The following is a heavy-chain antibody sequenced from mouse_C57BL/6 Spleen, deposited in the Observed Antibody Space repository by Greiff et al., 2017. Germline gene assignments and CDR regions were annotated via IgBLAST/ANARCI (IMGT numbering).Heavy chain of an antibody. J-gene: IGHJ4*01. D-gene: IGHD1-1*01. CDR2: IDPENGDT. CDR1: GFNIKDDY. Sequence: VQLQQSGAELVRPGASVKLSCTASGFNIKDDYMHWVKQRPEQGLEWIGWIDPENGDTEYASKFQGKATITADTSSNTAYLQLSSLTSEDTAVYYCTTSIRITTVVASRAMDYWGQGTSVTVSS. V-gene: IGHV14-4*01. CDR3: TTSIRITTVVASRAMDY.